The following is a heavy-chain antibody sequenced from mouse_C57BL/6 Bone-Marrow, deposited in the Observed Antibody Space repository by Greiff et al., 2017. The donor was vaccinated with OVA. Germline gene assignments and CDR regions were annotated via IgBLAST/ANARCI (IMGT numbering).Heavy chain of an antibody. J-gene: IGHJ3*01. Sequence: VQLQQSGAELARPGASVKLSCKASGYTFTSYGISWVKQRTGQGLEWIGEIYPRRGNTYYNEKFKGKATLTADKSSSTAYMELRSLTSEDSAVYFCARSYYSNFAWFAYWGQGTLVTVSA. V-gene: IGHV1-81*01. CDR3: ARSYYSNFAWFAY. CDR2: IYPRRGNT. CDR1: GYTFTSYG. D-gene: IGHD2-5*01.